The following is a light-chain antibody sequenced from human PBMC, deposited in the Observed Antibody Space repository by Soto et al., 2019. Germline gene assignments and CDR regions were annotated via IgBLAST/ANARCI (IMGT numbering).Light chain of an antibody. J-gene: IGKJ2*01. Sequence: EIVLTQSPGTLSLSPGERATLSCRASQTVSSSYLAWYQQKPDQAPRLLIYGASNMATGIPDRFSGSGSGTDFTLTISRLEPEDFAVYYCQQYGSSPNTFGQGTKLEIK. CDR2: GAS. V-gene: IGKV3-20*01. CDR3: QQYGSSPNT. CDR1: QTVSSSY.